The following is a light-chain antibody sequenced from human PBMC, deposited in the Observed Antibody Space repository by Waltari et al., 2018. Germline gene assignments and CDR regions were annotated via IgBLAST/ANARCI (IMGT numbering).Light chain of an antibody. CDR3: QKYNSAPFT. Sequence: DIQMTQSPSSLYPPPPATPPLTCRASQGISNYLAWYQQKPGKVPKLLIYAASTLQSGVPSRFSGSGSGTDFTLTISSLQPEDVATYYCQKYNSAPFTFGPGTKVDIK. J-gene: IGKJ3*01. V-gene: IGKV1-27*01. CDR2: AAS. CDR1: QGISNY.